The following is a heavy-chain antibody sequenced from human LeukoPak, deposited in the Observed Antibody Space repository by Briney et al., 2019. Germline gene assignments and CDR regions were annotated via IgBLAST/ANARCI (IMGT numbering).Heavy chain of an antibody. J-gene: IGHJ5*02. CDR2: INSDGGGA. V-gene: IGHV3-74*01. CDR3: ARDVPHNWFDT. Sequence: GGSLRLSCAAPGITFGNNWMHWVRQGPGKGLVWISRINSDGGGATYADSVKGRFTVSRDNAKNTLYLQMNSLRAEDTAVYYCARDVPHNWFDTWGQGTLVTVSS. CDR1: GITFGNNW.